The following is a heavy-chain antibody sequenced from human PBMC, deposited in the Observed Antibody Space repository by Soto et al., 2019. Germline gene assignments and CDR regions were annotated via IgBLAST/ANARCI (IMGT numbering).Heavy chain of an antibody. V-gene: IGHV4-59*01. CDR1: GGSISSYY. CDR3: ARHNGGDWYFDL. CDR2: IYYSGST. J-gene: IGHJ2*01. D-gene: IGHD1-1*01. Sequence: QVQLQESGPGLVKPSETLSLTCTVSGGSISSYYWSWIRQPPGKGLEWIGYIYYSGSTNYNPSLKSRVTISVDMSKNQFSLKLSSVTAADTAVYYCARHNGGDWYFDLWGRGTLVTVSS.